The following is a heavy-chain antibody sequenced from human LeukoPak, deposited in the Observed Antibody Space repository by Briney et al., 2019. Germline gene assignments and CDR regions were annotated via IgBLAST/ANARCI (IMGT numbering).Heavy chain of an antibody. CDR3: ARLTDDVTKLDY. CDR2: INQDGSQK. Sequence: PGGSLRLSWAASGFTFSTYWMSWVRQAPGKGLEWVANINQDGSQKRYVDSVQGRFTISRDNTKNSLFLQMNSLRAEDTAVYYCARLTDDVTKLDYWGQGTLVTVSS. J-gene: IGHJ4*02. V-gene: IGHV3-7*01. D-gene: IGHD2-8*01. CDR1: GFTFSTYW.